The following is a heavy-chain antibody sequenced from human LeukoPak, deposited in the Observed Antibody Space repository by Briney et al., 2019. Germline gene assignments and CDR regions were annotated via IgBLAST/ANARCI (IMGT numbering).Heavy chain of an antibody. CDR3: ARIAVAGTSREDWFDP. D-gene: IGHD6-19*01. J-gene: IGHJ5*02. Sequence: ASVKVSCKASGYTFTGYYMHWVRQAPGQGLEWMGWINPNSGGTNNAQKFQGRVTLTSDSSISTAYMELSSLTSDDTAVYYCARIAVAGTSREDWFDPWGQGTLVTVSS. CDR2: INPNSGGT. V-gene: IGHV1-2*02. CDR1: GYTFTGYY.